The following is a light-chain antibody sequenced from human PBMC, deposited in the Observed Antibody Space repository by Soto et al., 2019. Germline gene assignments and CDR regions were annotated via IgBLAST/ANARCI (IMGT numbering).Light chain of an antibody. V-gene: IGKV3-20*01. Sequence: EIVLTQSAGTLSVSPGETATLSCRASQTVGTNFLAWYQQKPGQAPRLLIYGASSRATGIPDRFSGSGSGTDFTLTISRLEPEDFAVYYCQQYGSSRPFGQGTKVDI. CDR1: QTVGTNF. J-gene: IGKJ1*01. CDR2: GAS. CDR3: QQYGSSRP.